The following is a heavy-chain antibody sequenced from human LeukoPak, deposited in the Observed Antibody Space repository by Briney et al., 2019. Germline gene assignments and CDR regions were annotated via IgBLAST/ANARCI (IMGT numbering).Heavy chain of an antibody. CDR1: GVSVSNYY. V-gene: IGHV4-59*02. CDR2: IYYSERT. CDR3: ARSPQLFDRLLDGDSQYYFDY. D-gene: IGHD3-9*01. J-gene: IGHJ4*02. Sequence: SETLSLTCNVSGVSVSNYYWSWIRQPPGKGLEWIGYIYYSERTNYNPSFKSRVTLLVDTSKNQFSLELTSVTAADTAVYYCARSPQLFDRLLDGDSQYYFDYWGQGTLVTVSS.